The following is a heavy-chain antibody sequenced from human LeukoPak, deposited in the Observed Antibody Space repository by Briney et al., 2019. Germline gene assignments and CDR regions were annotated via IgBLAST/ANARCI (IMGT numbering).Heavy chain of an antibody. CDR2: ISAYNGNT. D-gene: IGHD3-10*01. J-gene: IGHJ4*02. Sequence: ASVKVSCTASGYTFTSYGISWVRQAPGQGREWMGWISAYNGNTNYAQKFQGRVTITADESTSTAYMELSSLRSEDTAVYYCARVHGSGSYYEAWGQGTLVTVSS. CDR3: ARVHGSGSYYEA. CDR1: GYTFTSYG. V-gene: IGHV1-18*01.